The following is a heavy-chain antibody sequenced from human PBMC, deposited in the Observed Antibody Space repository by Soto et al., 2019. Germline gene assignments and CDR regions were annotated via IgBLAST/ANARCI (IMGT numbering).Heavy chain of an antibody. Sequence: QITLKESGPTLVKPTQTLTLTCTFSGFSLSTSGVGVGWIRQPPGKALEWLALIYWDDDKRYSPSLTSRLTITKDTSKNQVVLTXTNXXXVXXXXYXXXXXXXXXXXYGMDVWGQGTTVTVSS. CDR2: IYWDDDK. CDR3: XXXXXXXXXYGMDV. V-gene: IGHV2-5*02. J-gene: IGHJ6*02. CDR1: GFSLSTSGVG.